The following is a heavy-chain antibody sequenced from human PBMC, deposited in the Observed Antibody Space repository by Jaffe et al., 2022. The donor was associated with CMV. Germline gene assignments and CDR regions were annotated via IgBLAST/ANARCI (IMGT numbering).Heavy chain of an antibody. Sequence: EVQLFESGGGLVQPGGSLRLSCAASGFAFSSYAMSWVRQAPGKGLEWVSAISGSGGSTYYADSVKGRFTISRDNSKNTLYLQMNSLRAEDTAVYYCAKAYDYVWGNYRRNYFDYWGQGTLVTVSS. D-gene: IGHD3-16*02. CDR2: ISGSGGST. V-gene: IGHV3-23*01. CDR3: AKAYDYVWGNYRRNYFDY. J-gene: IGHJ4*02. CDR1: GFAFSSYA.